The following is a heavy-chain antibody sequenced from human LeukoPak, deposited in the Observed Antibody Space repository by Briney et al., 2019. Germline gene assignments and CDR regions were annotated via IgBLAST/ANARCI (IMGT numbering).Heavy chain of an antibody. D-gene: IGHD3-22*01. CDR1: GYTFTGYY. CDR2: INPNSGGT. V-gene: IGHV1-2*02. J-gene: IGHJ4*02. CDR3: ARDIPDTSGYYFGY. Sequence: ASVKVSCKASGYTFTGYYMRWVRQAPGQGLEWMGWINPNSGGTNYAQKFQGRVTMTRDTSISTAYMELSRLRSDDTAVYYCARDIPDTSGYYFGYWGQGTLVTVSS.